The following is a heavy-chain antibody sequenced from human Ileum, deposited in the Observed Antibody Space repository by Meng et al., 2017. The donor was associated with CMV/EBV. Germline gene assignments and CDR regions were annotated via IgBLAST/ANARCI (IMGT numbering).Heavy chain of an antibody. CDR3: ASWKNSGYDTRFFYFDH. V-gene: IGHV4-30-4*01. Sequence: SVSRGDYSWSWIRQPPGKGLEWIGYTSYSENTHYNPSLKNRLSISLDTSKNHFSLNLNSVTAADTAVYYCASWKNSGYDTRFFYFDHWGQGTLVTVSS. CDR1: SVSRGDYS. D-gene: IGHD5-12*01. CDR2: TSYSENT. J-gene: IGHJ4*02.